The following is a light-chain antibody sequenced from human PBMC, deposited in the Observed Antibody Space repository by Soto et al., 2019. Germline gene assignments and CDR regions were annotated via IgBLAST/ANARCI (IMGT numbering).Light chain of an antibody. CDR3: CSYAGSDTWV. CDR1: SGDVGGYNY. CDR2: DVS. Sequence: QSALTQPRSVSGSPGQSVTISCTGISGDVGGYNYVSWYQQHPGKAPKLISYDVSTRPSGVPDRYCGSKSGNTASLTISGLQAEDAADYYCCSYAGSDTWVFGGGTQLTVL. J-gene: IGLJ2*01. V-gene: IGLV2-11*01.